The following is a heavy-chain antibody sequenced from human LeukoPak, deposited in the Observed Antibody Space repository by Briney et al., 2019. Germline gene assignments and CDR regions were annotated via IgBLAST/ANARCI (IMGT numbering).Heavy chain of an antibody. Sequence: ASVKVSCKASGYTFINYGISWVRQAPGQRLEWMGWINTVNGNTKYSQEFQGRVTITRDTSASTAYMELSSLRSEDMAVYYCARGARFRSYGSGTYYTSLPFDPWGQGTLVTVSS. CDR3: ARGARFRSYGSGTYYTSLPFDP. CDR2: INTVNGNT. CDR1: GYTFINYG. D-gene: IGHD3-10*01. V-gene: IGHV1-3*03. J-gene: IGHJ5*02.